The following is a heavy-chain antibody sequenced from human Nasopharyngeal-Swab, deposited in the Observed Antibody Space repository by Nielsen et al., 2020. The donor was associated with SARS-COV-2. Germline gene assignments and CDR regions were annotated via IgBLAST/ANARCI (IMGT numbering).Heavy chain of an antibody. J-gene: IGHJ4*02. D-gene: IGHD3-10*01. CDR3: TRSGRGATWFYY. CDR1: GYTFSDYA. Sequence: ASVKVSCKASGYTFSDYAINWVRQAPAQGFAWLGWINTNTGNPTYAQCFTGRFVFSLDNSVNTAFLQITGLEAGDTATYYCTRSGRGATWFYYWGQGTLVTVSP. V-gene: IGHV7-4-1*02. CDR2: INTNTGNP.